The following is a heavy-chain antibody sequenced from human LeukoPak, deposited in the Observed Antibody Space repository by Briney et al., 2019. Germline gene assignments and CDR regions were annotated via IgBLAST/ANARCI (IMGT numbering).Heavy chain of an antibody. CDR2: INTYNGNT. V-gene: IGHV1-18*01. Sequence: ASVKVSCKASGYTFITYGLSWVRQAPGQGLEWVGWINTYNGNTNYAPKLQDRVTMTTDTSTDTAYMELRSLRTDDTGIYYCAREVWLGEILWMLDYWGQGTLVTVSP. CDR3: AREVWLGEILWMLDY. D-gene: IGHD3-10*01. CDR1: GYTFITYG. J-gene: IGHJ4*02.